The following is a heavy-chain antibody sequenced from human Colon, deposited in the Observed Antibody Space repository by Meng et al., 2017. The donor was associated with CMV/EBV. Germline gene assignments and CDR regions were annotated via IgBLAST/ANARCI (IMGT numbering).Heavy chain of an antibody. D-gene: IGHD1-1*01. Sequence: VQLGQAGAEGKEPGASVLVSCRSSGYTFTSYGINWVRQAPGQGLEWMGWISGSTGYTNRAQKFQGRVTMTTDTSTSTAYLALTSLTSNDTAVYYCARGRPNWSGVLDYWGQGTLVTVSS. V-gene: IGHV1-18*01. CDR3: ARGRPNWSGVLDY. CDR2: ISGSTGYT. CDR1: GYTFTSYG. J-gene: IGHJ4*02.